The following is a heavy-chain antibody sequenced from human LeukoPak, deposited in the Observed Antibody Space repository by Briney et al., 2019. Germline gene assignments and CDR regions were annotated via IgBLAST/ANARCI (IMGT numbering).Heavy chain of an antibody. CDR1: GYTFTSYA. Sequence: GASVKVSCKASGYTFTSYAMHWVRQAPGQRLEWMGWINAGNGNTKYSQKFQGRVTMTRDTSTSTVYMELSSLRSEDTAVYYCARDLGYCSSTSCPDGMDVWGQGTTVTVSS. J-gene: IGHJ6*02. D-gene: IGHD2-2*01. CDR2: INAGNGNT. V-gene: IGHV1-3*01. CDR3: ARDLGYCSSTSCPDGMDV.